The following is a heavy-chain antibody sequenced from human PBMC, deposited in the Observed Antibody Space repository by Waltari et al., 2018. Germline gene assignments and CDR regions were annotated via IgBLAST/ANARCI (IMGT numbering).Heavy chain of an antibody. J-gene: IGHJ4*02. CDR1: GFTFSSYW. V-gene: IGHV3-74*01. Sequence: EVQLVESGGGLVQPGGSLRLSCAASGFTFSSYWMHWVRQAPGKGLVWVSRINSDGSSTSYADSGKGRFTISRDNAKNTLYLQRNRLRAEDTAVYYCARDLKDYYDSSGYPYWGQGTLVTVSS. D-gene: IGHD3-22*01. CDR3: ARDLKDYYDSSGYPY. CDR2: INSDGSST.